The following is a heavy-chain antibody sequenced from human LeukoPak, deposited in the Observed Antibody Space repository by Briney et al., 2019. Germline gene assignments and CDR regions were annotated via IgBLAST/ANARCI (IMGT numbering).Heavy chain of an antibody. V-gene: IGHV1-69*06. Sequence: GASVKVSCKASGGTFSSYAISWVRQAPGQGLEWMGGIIPIFGTANYAQKFQGRVTITADKSTSTAYMELSSLRSEDTAVYYCARVLGATTGWFDPWGQGTLVTVSS. D-gene: IGHD1-26*01. J-gene: IGHJ5*02. CDR2: IIPIFGTA. CDR1: GGTFSSYA. CDR3: ARVLGATTGWFDP.